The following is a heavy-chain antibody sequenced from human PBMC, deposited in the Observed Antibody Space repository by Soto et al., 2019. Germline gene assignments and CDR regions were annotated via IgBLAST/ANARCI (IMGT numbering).Heavy chain of an antibody. V-gene: IGHV1-2*02. J-gene: IGHJ6*02. CDR1: GYTITAHY. D-gene: IGHD6-19*01. CDR3: ARDIAVAGLRGGVDV. CDR2: INLYRGVT. Sequence: QVQLVQSGAERKMPGASVKVSCKASGYTITAHYMHWLRQAPGQGLEWMGWINLYRGVTNLAQKFQDRVTLTGDTSISTAYLELSSLRSDDTAVYYCARDIAVAGLRGGVDVWGQGTTVTVSS.